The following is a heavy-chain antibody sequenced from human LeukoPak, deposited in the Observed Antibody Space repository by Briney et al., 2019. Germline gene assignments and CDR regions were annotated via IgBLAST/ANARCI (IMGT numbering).Heavy chain of an antibody. D-gene: IGHD2-2*01. CDR1: GYTFTSYG. Sequence: GASVRVSCKASGYTFTSYGISWVRQAPGQGLEWMGWISAYNGNTNYAQKLQGRVTMTTDTSTSTAYMELRSLRSDDTAVYYCARDCSSTSCYLPDYYYYGMDVWGQGTTVTVSS. J-gene: IGHJ6*02. CDR3: ARDCSSTSCYLPDYYYYGMDV. V-gene: IGHV1-18*01. CDR2: ISAYNGNT.